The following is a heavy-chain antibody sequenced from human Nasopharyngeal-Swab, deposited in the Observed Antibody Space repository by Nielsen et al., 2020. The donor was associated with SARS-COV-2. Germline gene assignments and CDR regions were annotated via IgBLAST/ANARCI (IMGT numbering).Heavy chain of an antibody. CDR3: ATGWNFDY. CDR1: GFTFSSYG. V-gene: IGHV3-30*03. J-gene: IGHJ4*02. Sequence: GESLKTSCAASGFTFSSYGMHWVRQAPGKGLEWVAVISYDGSNKYYADSVKGRFTISRDNSKNTLYLQMNSLRAEDTAVYYCATGWNFDYWGQGTLVTVSS. CDR2: ISYDGSNK. D-gene: IGHD6-19*01.